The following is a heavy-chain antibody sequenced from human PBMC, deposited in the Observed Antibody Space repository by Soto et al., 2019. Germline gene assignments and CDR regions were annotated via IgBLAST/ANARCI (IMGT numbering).Heavy chain of an antibody. CDR3: ARVSGYCSSTSCYKPDYYYYYMDV. V-gene: IGHV1-18*01. Sequence: GASVKVSCKASGYTFTSYGISWVRQAPGQGLEWMGWISAYNGNTNYAQKLQGRVTMTTDTSTSTAYMELRSLRSDDTAVYYCARVSGYCSSTSCYKPDYYYYYMDVWGKGPTVTVSS. CDR2: ISAYNGNT. CDR1: GYTFTSYG. D-gene: IGHD2-2*01. J-gene: IGHJ6*03.